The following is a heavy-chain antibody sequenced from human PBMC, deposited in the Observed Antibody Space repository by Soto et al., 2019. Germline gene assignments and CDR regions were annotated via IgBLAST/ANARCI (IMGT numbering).Heavy chain of an antibody. CDR3: ARYKSYYYGSGSHFDP. CDR1: GGSIIIYY. J-gene: IGHJ5*02. Sequence: SETLSLTCTVSGGSIIIYYWSCIRQPPGKGLEWIGYIYYSGSTNYNPSLKSRVTISVDTSKNQFSLKLSSVTAADTAVYYCARYKSYYYGSGSHFDPWGQGTLVTVSS. V-gene: IGHV4-59*08. D-gene: IGHD3-10*01. CDR2: IYYSGST.